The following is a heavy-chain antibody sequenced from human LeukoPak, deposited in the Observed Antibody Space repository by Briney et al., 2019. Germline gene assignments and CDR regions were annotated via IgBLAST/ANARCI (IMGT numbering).Heavy chain of an antibody. J-gene: IGHJ4*02. CDR2: INRDGSKK. CDR3: ARAVAAADSY. D-gene: IGHD6-13*01. Sequence: GGSLRLSCTASGFTISTYWMSWVRQAPGKGLEWVANINRDGSKKYYVDSVKGRFTISRDNVKNSVYLQMNSLRAEDTAVYSCARAVAAADSYWGRGTLVTVSS. V-gene: IGHV3-7*04. CDR1: GFTISTYW.